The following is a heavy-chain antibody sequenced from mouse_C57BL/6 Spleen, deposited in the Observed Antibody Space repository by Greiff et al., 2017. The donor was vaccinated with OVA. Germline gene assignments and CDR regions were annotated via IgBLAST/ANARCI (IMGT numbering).Heavy chain of an antibody. Sequence: QVQLQQSGAELMKPGASVKLSCKATGYTFTGYWIEWVKQRPGHGLEWIGEIIPGSGSTNYYEKFKGKATFTADTSSNTAYMQLSSLTTEDSAIYYCAREGGPGSRAMDYWGQGTSVTVSS. CDR2: IIPGSGST. J-gene: IGHJ4*01. V-gene: IGHV1-9*01. CDR3: AREGGPGSRAMDY. D-gene: IGHD1-1*01. CDR1: GYTFTGYW.